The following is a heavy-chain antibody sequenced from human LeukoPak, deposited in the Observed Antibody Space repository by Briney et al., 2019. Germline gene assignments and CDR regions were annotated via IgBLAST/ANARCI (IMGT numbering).Heavy chain of an antibody. CDR1: GGSISSGSYY. CDR3: ARGLRGTYDILTGYSDYNWFDP. CDR2: IYTSGST. Sequence: SETLSLTCTVSGGSISSGSYYWSWIRQPAGKGLEWIGRIYTSGSTHYNPSLKSRVTISVDTSKNQFSLKLSSVTAADTAVYYCARGLRGTYDILTGYSDYNWFDPWGQGTLVTVSS. D-gene: IGHD3-9*01. J-gene: IGHJ5*02. V-gene: IGHV4-61*02.